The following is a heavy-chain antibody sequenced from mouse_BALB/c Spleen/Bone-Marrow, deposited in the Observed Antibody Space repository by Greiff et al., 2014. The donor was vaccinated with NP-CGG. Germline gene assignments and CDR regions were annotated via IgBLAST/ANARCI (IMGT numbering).Heavy chain of an antibody. CDR1: GFNIKATY. V-gene: IGHV14-3*02. D-gene: IGHD1-1*01. CDR2: IDPANGNT. Sequence: EVQLQQSGAELVTPGASVKLSCTASGFNIKATYMHWVKQRPEQGLEWIGRIDPANGNTKYDQKFQGKATITADTSSNTAYLQHRHLRTEETDVYDGDKYTNGRSHFDYWGQGTMVTVSA. J-gene: IGHJ2*01. CDR3: DKYTNGRSHFDY.